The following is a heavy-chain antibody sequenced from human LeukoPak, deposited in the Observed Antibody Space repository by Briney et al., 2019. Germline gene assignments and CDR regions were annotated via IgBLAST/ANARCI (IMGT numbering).Heavy chain of an antibody. CDR2: ISGSSSYI. D-gene: IGHD1-26*01. J-gene: IGHJ3*01. CDR1: GFTFSSYS. CDR3: AKWESENAFNF. Sequence: GGSLRLSCAASGFTFSSYSMNWVRQAPGKGLEWVSSISGSSSYIYYADSVKGRFTISRDNAKNSLYLQMNSLRAEDTAVYYCAKWESENAFNFWGQGTMVTVSS. V-gene: IGHV3-21*06.